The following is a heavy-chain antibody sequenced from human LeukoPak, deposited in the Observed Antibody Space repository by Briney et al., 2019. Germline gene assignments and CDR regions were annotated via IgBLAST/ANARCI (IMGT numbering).Heavy chain of an antibody. CDR3: ARLVFGSTTYDY. J-gene: IGHJ4*02. CDR1: GGSISSSSYY. Sequence: SETLSLTCTASGGSISSSSYYWGWIRQPPGKGLEWIGSIYYSGSTYYNPSLKSRVTISVDTSKNQLSLKLSAVTAADTAVYYCARLVFGSTTYDYWGQGTLVTVSS. D-gene: IGHD1-14*01. CDR2: IYYSGST. V-gene: IGHV4-39*01.